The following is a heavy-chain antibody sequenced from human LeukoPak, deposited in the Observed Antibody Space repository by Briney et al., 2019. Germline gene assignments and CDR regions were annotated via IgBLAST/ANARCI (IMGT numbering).Heavy chain of an antibody. D-gene: IGHD6-13*01. CDR3: ARDHSSSWWASSAFDY. CDR1: GGSISNYY. CDR2: IYTSGST. J-gene: IGHJ4*02. Sequence: SGTLSLTCTVSGGSISNYYWSWIRQPTGKGLEWIGRIYTSGSTNYNPSLKSRVTMSVDTSKNQFSLKLSSVTAADTAIYYCARDHSSSWWASSAFDYWGQGILVTVSS. V-gene: IGHV4-4*07.